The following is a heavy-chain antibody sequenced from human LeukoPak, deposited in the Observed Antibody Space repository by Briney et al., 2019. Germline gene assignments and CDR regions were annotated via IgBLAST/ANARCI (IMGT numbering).Heavy chain of an antibody. D-gene: IGHD3-3*01. CDR3: ARGRRLRFLSPPEDYYYMDV. CDR2: INHSGST. V-gene: IGHV4-34*01. Sequence: SETLSLTCAAYGGSFSGYYWTWIRQPPGKGLDWIAEINHSGSTNYNPSLKTRLTISVDTSKTQYSLTLTSVTAADTAVYYCARGRRLRFLSPPEDYYYMDVWGKGATVTVSS. CDR1: GGSFSGYY. J-gene: IGHJ6*03.